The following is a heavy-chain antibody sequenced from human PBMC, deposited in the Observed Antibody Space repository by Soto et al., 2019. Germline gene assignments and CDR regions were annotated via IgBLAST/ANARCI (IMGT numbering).Heavy chain of an antibody. D-gene: IGHD1-7*01. Sequence: VQLVESGGGVVQPGRSLRLSCAASGFTFSSYAMNWVRQAPGKGLEWVSSISGSGAGTHYADSVKGRFTISRDNAENTLYLQMNSLRVEDTALYYCAKDSNENYYNWFDPWGQGTLVTVSS. V-gene: IGHV3-23*04. J-gene: IGHJ5*02. CDR3: AKDSNENYYNWFDP. CDR1: GFTFSSYA. CDR2: ISGSGAGT.